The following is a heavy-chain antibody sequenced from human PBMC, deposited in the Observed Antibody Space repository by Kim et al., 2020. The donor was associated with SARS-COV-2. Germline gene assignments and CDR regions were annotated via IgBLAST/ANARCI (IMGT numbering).Heavy chain of an antibody. J-gene: IGHJ5*02. CDR2: INAGNGNT. V-gene: IGHV1-3*01. Sequence: ASVKVSCKASGYTFTSYAMHWVRQAPGQRLEWMGWINAGNGNTKYSQKFQGRVTITRDTSASTAYMELSSLRSEDTAVYYCARDGYFDWLGRGENWFDPWGQGTLVTVSS. CDR3: ARDGYFDWLGRGENWFDP. D-gene: IGHD3-9*01. CDR1: GYTFTSYA.